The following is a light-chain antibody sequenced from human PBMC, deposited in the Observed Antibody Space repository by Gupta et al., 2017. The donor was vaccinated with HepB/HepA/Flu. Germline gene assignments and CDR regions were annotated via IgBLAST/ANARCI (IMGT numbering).Light chain of an antibody. CDR3: SAWDDSLNGPGV. Sequence: QSVLTQPPSSSGTPGQRATIACSGSSSNIGSNTVNWYQQLPGTAPKLLIYSNNQRPSGVPDRFSGSKSGTSASPAISGLQSEEEADYDCSAWDDSLNGPGVFGGGTKLTVL. CDR1: SSNIGSNT. J-gene: IGLJ3*02. CDR2: SNN. V-gene: IGLV1-44*01.